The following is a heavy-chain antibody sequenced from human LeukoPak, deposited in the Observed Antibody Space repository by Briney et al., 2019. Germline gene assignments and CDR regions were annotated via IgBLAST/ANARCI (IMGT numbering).Heavy chain of an antibody. Sequence: PGGSLRLSCAASGFTFSSYAMHWVRQAPGKGLEWVAVISYDGSNKYYADSVKGRFTISRDNSKNTLYLQMNSLRAEDTAVYYCAKDLGYSSGWDTGWFDPWGQGTLVTVSS. CDR2: ISYDGSNK. J-gene: IGHJ5*02. D-gene: IGHD6-19*01. CDR1: GFTFSSYA. V-gene: IGHV3-30*04. CDR3: AKDLGYSSGWDTGWFDP.